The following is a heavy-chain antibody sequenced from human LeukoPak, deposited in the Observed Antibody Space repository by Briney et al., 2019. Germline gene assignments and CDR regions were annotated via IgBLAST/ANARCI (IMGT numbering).Heavy chain of an antibody. D-gene: IGHD3-16*01. CDR2: ISWNSGSI. V-gene: IGHV3-9*01. Sequence: PGMSLRLSCAGSGFIFNNYAMHWVRQPPGKGLEWVSGISWNSGSIDYADSVKGRFTISRDNAKNSLYLQMNSLRAEDTAVYYCARRGYYFDYWGQGTLVTVSS. CDR3: ARRGYYFDY. CDR1: GFIFNNYA. J-gene: IGHJ4*02.